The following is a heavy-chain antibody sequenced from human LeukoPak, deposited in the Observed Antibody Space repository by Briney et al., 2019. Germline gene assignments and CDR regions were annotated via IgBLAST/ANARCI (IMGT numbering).Heavy chain of an antibody. CDR3: AKVIQQWLVPDYYYYGMDV. CDR2: ISGDGGST. CDR1: GFIYDDYA. Sequence: PGGSLRLSCAASGFIYDDYAMHWVRQAPGKGLEWVSLISGDGGSTYYADSVKGRFTISRDNSKRPLYLQMNSLRTEDTALYYCAKVIQQWLVPDYYYYGMDVWGQGTTVTVS. D-gene: IGHD6-19*01. J-gene: IGHJ6*02. V-gene: IGHV3-43*02.